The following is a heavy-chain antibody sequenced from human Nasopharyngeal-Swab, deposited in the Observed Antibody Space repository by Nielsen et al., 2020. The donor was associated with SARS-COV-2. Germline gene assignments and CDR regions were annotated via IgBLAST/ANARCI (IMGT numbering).Heavy chain of an antibody. V-gene: IGHV3-21*01. D-gene: IGHD4-11*01. Sequence: GALRLSCAASGFTFSSYSMNWVRQAPGKGLEWVSSISSSSSYIYYADSVKGRFTISRDNAKNSLYLQMNSLRAEDTAVYYCARDTYSNYASYYYYMDVWGKGTTVTVSS. CDR2: ISSSSSYI. CDR3: ARDTYSNYASYYYYMDV. CDR1: GFTFSSYS. J-gene: IGHJ6*03.